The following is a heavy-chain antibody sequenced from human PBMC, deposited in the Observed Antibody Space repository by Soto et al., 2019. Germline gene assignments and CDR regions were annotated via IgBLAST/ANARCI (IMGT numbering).Heavy chain of an antibody. D-gene: IGHD3-22*01. CDR1: GFTFSSYG. V-gene: IGHV3-30*18. CDR2: ISYDGSNK. Sequence: GGSLRLSCAASGFTFSSYGMHWVRQAPGKGLEWVAVISYDGSNKYYADSVKGRFTISRDNSKNTLYPQMNSLRAEDTAVYYCAKDLYYDSSGNPNWFDPWGQGTLVTVSS. CDR3: AKDLYYDSSGNPNWFDP. J-gene: IGHJ5*02.